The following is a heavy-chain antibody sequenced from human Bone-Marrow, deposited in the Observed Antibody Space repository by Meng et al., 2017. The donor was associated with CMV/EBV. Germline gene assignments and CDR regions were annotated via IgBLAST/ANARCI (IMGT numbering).Heavy chain of an antibody. J-gene: IGHJ5*02. CDR2: IFYSGPT. V-gene: IGHV4-30-4*08. Sequence: ASGDSIDSGEYYWSWIRQSPGKGLEWIGYIFYSGPTYYSRSLKSRVTISVDTSKNLFSLNLNSVTAADTAVYYFARLSHVLTWFAPWGQGPRVTGSS. D-gene: IGHD3-9*01. CDR3: ARLSHVLTWFAP. CDR1: GDSIDSGEYY.